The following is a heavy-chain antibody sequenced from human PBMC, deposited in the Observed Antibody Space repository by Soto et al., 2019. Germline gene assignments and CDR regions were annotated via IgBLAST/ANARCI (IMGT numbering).Heavy chain of an antibody. CDR2: IKPSGGYT. CDR1: GYTFTSYY. D-gene: IGHD6-13*01. J-gene: IGHJ4*02. CDR3: TRGSSSSYSPFDY. V-gene: IGHV1-46*03. Sequence: QVQLVQSGAEVKKPGASVKVSCKASGYTFTSYYIHWVRQAPGQGLEWMGIIKPSGGYTNYAQKFQGRVTMTRDTSTSTVYMELSSLRSEDTAVYYCTRGSSSSYSPFDYWGQGTLVTVSS.